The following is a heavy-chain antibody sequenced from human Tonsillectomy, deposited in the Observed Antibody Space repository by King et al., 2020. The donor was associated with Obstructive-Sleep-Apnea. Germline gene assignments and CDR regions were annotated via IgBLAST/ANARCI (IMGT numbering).Heavy chain of an antibody. V-gene: IGHV3-23*04. J-gene: IGHJ5*02. CDR1: GFTFRSYA. D-gene: IGHD2-2*01. CDR3: AKDIVVVPAAMENWFDP. Sequence: VQLVESGGGLVQPGGSLRLSCAASGFTFRSYAMSWGRQAPGKVLEWVSAICVGGGNTYYADSVTGRFTISRDNSKNTLYLQMNSLRAEDTAVYYCAKDIVVVPAAMENWFDPWGQGTLVTVSS. CDR2: ICVGGGNT.